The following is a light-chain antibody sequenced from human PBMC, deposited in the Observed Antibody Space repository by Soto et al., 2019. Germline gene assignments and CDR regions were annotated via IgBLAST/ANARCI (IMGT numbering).Light chain of an antibody. J-gene: IGLJ1*01. CDR2: DVS. V-gene: IGLV2-14*01. CDR1: SSDVGGYNY. Sequence: QSALTQPASVSESPGQSITISCTGTSSDVGGYNYVSWYQQHPGEAPKLLIYDVSNRPSGVSNRFSGSKSGNTASLTISGLQAEDEADYYCSSYRSSSTVYVFGTGTKLTVL. CDR3: SSYRSSSTVYV.